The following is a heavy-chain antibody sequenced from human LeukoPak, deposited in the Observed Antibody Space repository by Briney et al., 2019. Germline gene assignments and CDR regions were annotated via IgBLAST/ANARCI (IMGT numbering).Heavy chain of an antibody. CDR1: GYIFTSYY. CDR2: INPSGGST. Sequence: ASVKVSCKASGYIFTSYYMHWVRQAPGQGLEWMGIINPSGGSTSYAQKFQGRVSMTRDTSTSTVYMELSSLRSEDTAVYYCARDSRAARPLGYFDYWGQGTLVTVSS. J-gene: IGHJ4*02. D-gene: IGHD6-6*01. CDR3: ARDSRAARPLGYFDY. V-gene: IGHV1-46*01.